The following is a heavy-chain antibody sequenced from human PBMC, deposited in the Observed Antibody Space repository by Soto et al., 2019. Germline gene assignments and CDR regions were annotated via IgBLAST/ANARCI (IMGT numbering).Heavy chain of an antibody. V-gene: IGHV1-3*01. J-gene: IGHJ6*02. CDR2: INAGNGNT. Sequence: ASVKVSCKASGYTFTSYAMHWVRQAPGQRLEWMGWINAGNGNTKYSQKFQGRVTITRDTSASTAYMELSSLRSEDTAVYYCARVKCSSTSCYDGNGVDVWGQGTKVTVSS. CDR1: GYTFTSYA. D-gene: IGHD2-2*01. CDR3: ARVKCSSTSCYDGNGVDV.